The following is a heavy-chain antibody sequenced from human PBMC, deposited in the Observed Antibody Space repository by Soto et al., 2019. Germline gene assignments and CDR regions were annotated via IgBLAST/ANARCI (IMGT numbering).Heavy chain of an antibody. CDR2: INSDGSST. Sequence: LRLSCAASGFTFISYWMHWVRQAPGKGLVWVSRINSDGSSTSYADSVKGRFTISRDNAKNTLYLQMNSLRAEDTAVYYCARIRDYYGSGSYYTYYYWGQGTLVTVSS. J-gene: IGHJ4*02. V-gene: IGHV3-74*01. D-gene: IGHD3-10*01. CDR1: GFTFISYW. CDR3: ARIRDYYGSGSYYTYYY.